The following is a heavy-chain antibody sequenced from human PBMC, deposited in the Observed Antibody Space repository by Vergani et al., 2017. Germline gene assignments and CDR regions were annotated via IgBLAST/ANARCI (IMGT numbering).Heavy chain of an antibody. V-gene: IGHV1-18*04. D-gene: IGHD1-26*01. CDR3: ARESKRGWEPLLAVDY. CDR1: GYTFTSYY. Sequence: QVQLVQSGAEVKKPGASVKVSCKASGYTFTSYYMHWVRQAPGQGLEWMGWISAYNGNTNYAQKLQGRVTMTTDTSTSTAYMELRSLRSDDTAVYYCARESKRGWEPLLAVDYWGQGTLVTVSS. CDR2: ISAYNGNT. J-gene: IGHJ4*02.